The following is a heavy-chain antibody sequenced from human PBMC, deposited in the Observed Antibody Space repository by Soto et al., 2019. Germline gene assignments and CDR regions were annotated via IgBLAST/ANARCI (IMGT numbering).Heavy chain of an antibody. D-gene: IGHD2-2*01. CDR2: ISYDGSNK. Sequence: QVQLVESGGGVVQPGRSLRLSCAASGFTFSSYAMHWVRQAPGKGLEWVAVISYDGSNKYYADSVKGRFTISRDNSKNTLYLQKNSLRAEDTAVDYCARDPHVPAAMALDYWGQGTLVTVSS. CDR1: GFTFSSYA. J-gene: IGHJ4*02. CDR3: ARDPHVPAAMALDY. V-gene: IGHV3-30-3*01.